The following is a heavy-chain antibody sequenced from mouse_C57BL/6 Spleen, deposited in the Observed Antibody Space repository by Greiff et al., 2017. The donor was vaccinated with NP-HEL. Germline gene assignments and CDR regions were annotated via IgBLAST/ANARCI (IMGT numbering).Heavy chain of an antibody. D-gene: IGHD2-5*01. Sequence: VQLKQSGPELVKPGASVKISCKASGYSFTGYYMNWVKQSPEKSLEWIGEINPSTGGTTYNQKFKAKATLTVDKSSSTAYMQLKSLTSDDSAVYYCARSGYSNWGFDYWGQGTTLTVSS. CDR3: ARSGYSNWGFDY. V-gene: IGHV1-42*01. CDR1: GYSFTGYY. CDR2: INPSTGGT. J-gene: IGHJ2*01.